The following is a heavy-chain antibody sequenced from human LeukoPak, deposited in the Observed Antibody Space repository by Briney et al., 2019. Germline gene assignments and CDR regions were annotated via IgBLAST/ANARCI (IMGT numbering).Heavy chain of an antibody. D-gene: IGHD1-7*01. CDR1: GFTFSSYE. V-gene: IGHV3-66*02. CDR2: TYSGGST. Sequence: GGSLRLSCAASGFTFSSYEMNWVRQAPGKGLEWVSVTYSGGSTYYADSVKGRFTISRDNSKNTLYLQMNSLRAEDTAVYYCARLIITGTTEWFDPWGQGTLVTVSS. CDR3: ARLIITGTTEWFDP. J-gene: IGHJ5*02.